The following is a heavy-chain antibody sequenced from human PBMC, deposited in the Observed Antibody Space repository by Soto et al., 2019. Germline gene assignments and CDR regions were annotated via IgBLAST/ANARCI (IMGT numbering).Heavy chain of an antibody. CDR3: ARLAAAGPDYYYYYMDV. D-gene: IGHD6-13*01. Sequence: GGSLRLSCAASGFTVSSNYMSWVRQAPGNGLEWVSVIYSGGSTYYADSVKGRFTISRHNSKNTLYLQMNSLRAEDTAVYYCARLAAAGPDYYYYYMDVWGKGTTVTVSS. CDR1: GFTVSSNY. V-gene: IGHV3-53*04. CDR2: IYSGGST. J-gene: IGHJ6*03.